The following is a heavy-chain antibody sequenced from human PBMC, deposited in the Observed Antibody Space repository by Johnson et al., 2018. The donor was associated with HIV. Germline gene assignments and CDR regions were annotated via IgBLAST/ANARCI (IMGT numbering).Heavy chain of an antibody. Sequence: QVQLVESGGGVVQPGGSLRLSCAASGFTFSNYAMHWVRQAPDKGLEWVAVISYDGSNKYCADSVKGRFTISRDNSKNTLYLQTNSLRAEDTAVYYCASRMYSGSSGGAFDIWGQGTMVTVSS. V-gene: IGHV3-30*04. J-gene: IGHJ3*02. CDR3: ASRMYSGSSGGAFDI. D-gene: IGHD1-26*01. CDR1: GFTFSNYA. CDR2: ISYDGSNK.